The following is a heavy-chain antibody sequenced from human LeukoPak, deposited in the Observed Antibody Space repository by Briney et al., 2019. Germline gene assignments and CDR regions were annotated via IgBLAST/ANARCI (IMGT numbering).Heavy chain of an antibody. CDR3: ARRAVDNSYYYYMDV. J-gene: IGHJ6*03. CDR1: GGTFSSYA. Sequence: GASVKVSCKASGGTFSSYAINWVRQVTGQGLEWMGWMNPKSGNTGYAQKFQGRVTITRNTSISTAYMEVSSLRYEDTAVYCCARRAVDNSYYYYMDVWGKGTTVTVSS. V-gene: IGHV1-8*03. CDR2: MNPKSGNT. D-gene: IGHD6-19*01.